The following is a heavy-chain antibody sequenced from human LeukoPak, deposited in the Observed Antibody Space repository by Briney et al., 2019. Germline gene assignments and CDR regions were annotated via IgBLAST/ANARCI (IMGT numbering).Heavy chain of an antibody. Sequence: ASVKVSCKASGYTFTNYYMHWVRQAPGQGLEWMGLIHPNDGDTKYTQEFQDRVIMTRDTSTSTVYMELSSLRSEDTAVYYCATYTQSGAQGVSDYWGQGTLVTVSS. V-gene: IGHV1-46*01. D-gene: IGHD3-10*01. CDR1: GYTFTNYY. CDR3: ATYTQSGAQGVSDY. J-gene: IGHJ4*02. CDR2: IHPNDGDT.